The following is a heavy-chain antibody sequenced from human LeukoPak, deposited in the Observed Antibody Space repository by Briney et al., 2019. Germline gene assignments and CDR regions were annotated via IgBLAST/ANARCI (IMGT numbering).Heavy chain of an antibody. D-gene: IGHD3-9*01. V-gene: IGHV4-59*01. CDR1: GGSISSYY. J-gene: IGHJ6*02. Sequence: PSETLSLTCAVSGGSISSYYWSWIRQPPGKGLEWIGYIYYSGSTNYNPSLKSRVTISVDTSKNQFSLKLSSVTAADTAVYYCARDPGLRYFGYYGMDVWGQGTTVTVSS. CDR2: IYYSGST. CDR3: ARDPGLRYFGYYGMDV.